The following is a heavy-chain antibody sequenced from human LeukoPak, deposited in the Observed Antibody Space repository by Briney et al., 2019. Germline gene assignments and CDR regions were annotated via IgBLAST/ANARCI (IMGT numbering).Heavy chain of an antibody. Sequence: GGSLRLTCAASGFTFSSYGMHWVRQAPGKGLEWVAVIWYDGSNKYYADSVKGRFTISRDNSKNTLYLQMNSLRAEDTAVYYCAAEADYGSLSDYWGQGTLVTVSS. CDR2: IWYDGSNK. V-gene: IGHV3-33*01. J-gene: IGHJ4*02. CDR3: AAEADYGSLSDY. D-gene: IGHD3-10*01. CDR1: GFTFSSYG.